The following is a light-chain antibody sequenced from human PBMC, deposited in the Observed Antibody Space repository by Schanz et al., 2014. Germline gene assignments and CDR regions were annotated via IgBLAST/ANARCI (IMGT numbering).Light chain of an antibody. CDR1: QTISSN. Sequence: DIVVTQSPATLSVSPGERATLSCRASQTISSNLAWYQQEPGQAPRLLIYGASSRATGIPDRFSGSGSGTDFTLTISRLEPEDFAVYYCQQYGMTFGQGTKVEVK. J-gene: IGKJ1*01. V-gene: IGKV3-20*01. CDR2: GAS. CDR3: QQYGMT.